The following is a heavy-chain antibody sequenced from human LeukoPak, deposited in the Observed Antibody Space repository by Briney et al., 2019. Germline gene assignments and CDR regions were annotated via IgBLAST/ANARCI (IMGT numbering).Heavy chain of an antibody. Sequence: GRSLRLSCTASGFTFGDYAMSWFRQAPGKGLEWVGFIRSKAYGGTTEYAASVKGRFTISRDDAKNTLYLQMNSLRAEDTAVYYCARDPTQWLRYGYFDYWGQGTLVTVSS. J-gene: IGHJ4*02. D-gene: IGHD3-22*01. CDR2: IRSKAYGGTT. CDR1: GFTFGDYA. V-gene: IGHV3-49*03. CDR3: ARDPTQWLRYGYFDY.